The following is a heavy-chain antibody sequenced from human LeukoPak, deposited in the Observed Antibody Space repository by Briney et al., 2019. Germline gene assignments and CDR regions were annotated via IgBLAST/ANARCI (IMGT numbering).Heavy chain of an antibody. J-gene: IGHJ4*02. CDR3: ATGRAYLRY. CDR2: INHSGST. CDR1: GGSFSGYY. Sequence: KASETLSLTCAVYGGSFSGYYWSWIRQPPGKGLEWIGEINHSGSTNYNPSLKSRVTISVDTSKNQFSLKLSSVTAADTAVYFCATGRAYLRYWGQGTLVTVSS. V-gene: IGHV4-34*01. D-gene: IGHD3-10*01.